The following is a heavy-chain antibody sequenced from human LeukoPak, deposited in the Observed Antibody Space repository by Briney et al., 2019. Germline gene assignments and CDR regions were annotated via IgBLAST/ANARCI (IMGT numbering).Heavy chain of an antibody. CDR1: GFTLSTNW. Sequence: GGSLRLSCAASGFTLSTNWMSWVRQAPGKGLEWVANIKQDGSDKYYVDSVKGRFTISRDNARNSLYLQMNSLRPEDTAVYYCAKGVEMATIGLSYWGQGTLVTVSS. CDR2: IKQDGSDK. J-gene: IGHJ4*02. D-gene: IGHD5-24*01. V-gene: IGHV3-7*01. CDR3: AKGVEMATIGLSY.